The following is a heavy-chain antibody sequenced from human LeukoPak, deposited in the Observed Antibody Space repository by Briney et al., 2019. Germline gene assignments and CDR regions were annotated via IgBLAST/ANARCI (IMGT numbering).Heavy chain of an antibody. Sequence: KPSETLSLTCAVYGGSFSGYYWSWIRQPPGKGLEWIGEINHSGSTNYNPSLKSRVTISVDTSKNQFSLKLSSVTAADTAVYYCARVSGYCSGGSCYYYYYYMDVWGKGTTVTVSS. CDR2: INHSGST. CDR3: ARVSGYCSGGSCYYYYYYMDV. J-gene: IGHJ6*03. D-gene: IGHD2-15*01. V-gene: IGHV4-34*01. CDR1: GGSFSGYY.